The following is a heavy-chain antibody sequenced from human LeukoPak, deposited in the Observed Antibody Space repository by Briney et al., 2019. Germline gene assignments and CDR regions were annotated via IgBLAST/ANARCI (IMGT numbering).Heavy chain of an antibody. CDR1: GFTFSNYA. V-gene: IGHV3-23*01. CDR3: AKVGDCTSCYSSWFDP. CDR2: ISGSGGST. D-gene: IGHD2-2*01. Sequence: PGGSLRLSCAASGFTFSNYAMSWVRQAPGKGLEWVSAISGSGGSTYYADSVKGRFTISRDNSKNTLYLQMNSLRAEDTAVYYCAKVGDCTSCYSSWFDPWGQGTLVTVSS. J-gene: IGHJ5*02.